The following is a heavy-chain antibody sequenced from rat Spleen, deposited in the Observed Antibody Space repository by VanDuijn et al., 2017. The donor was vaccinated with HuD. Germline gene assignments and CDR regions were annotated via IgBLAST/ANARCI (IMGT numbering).Heavy chain of an antibody. CDR3: ARSGRTNRYYWYFDF. V-gene: IGHV2-6*01. D-gene: IGHD3-4*01. Sequence: QVQLKESGPGLVQPSQTLSLTCTVSGFSLTSYTVSWVRQPPGKGLEWIAAISSGGSTYYNSALKSRLSISRDTSKSQVFLKMNSLQTEDTAMYFCARSGRTNRYYWYFDFWGPGTMVTVSS. CDR2: ISSGGST. J-gene: IGHJ1*01. CDR1: GFSLTSYT.